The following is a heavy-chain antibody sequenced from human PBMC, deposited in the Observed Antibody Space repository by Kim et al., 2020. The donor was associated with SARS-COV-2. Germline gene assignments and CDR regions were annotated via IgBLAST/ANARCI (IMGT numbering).Heavy chain of an antibody. Sequence: GGSLRLSCAASGFTFSSYAMHWVRQAPGKGLEWVAVISYDGSNKYYADSVKGRFTISRDNSKNTLYLQMNSLRAEDTAVYYCAREGIVGAMVDYWGQGTLVTVSS. V-gene: IGHV3-30*04. CDR2: ISYDGSNK. CDR1: GFTFSSYA. J-gene: IGHJ4*02. CDR3: AREGIVGAMVDY. D-gene: IGHD1-26*01.